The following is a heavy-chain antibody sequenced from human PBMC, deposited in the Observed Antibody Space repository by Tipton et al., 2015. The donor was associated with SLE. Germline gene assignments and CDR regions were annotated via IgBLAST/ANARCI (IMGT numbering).Heavy chain of an antibody. CDR1: GGSITSNKW. J-gene: IGHJ6*02. CDR2: ISHSGDT. CDR3: ARVVTVGAAHYYDIDV. Sequence: TLSLTCGVSGGSITSNKWWTWVRQSPGKGLEWIGEISHSGDTDYNPSLKSRVTMSVDKSKNQFSLKLSSVTAADTTVYYCARVVTVGAAHYYDIDVWGQGTRVTVSS. D-gene: IGHD2-21*02. V-gene: IGHV4-4*02.